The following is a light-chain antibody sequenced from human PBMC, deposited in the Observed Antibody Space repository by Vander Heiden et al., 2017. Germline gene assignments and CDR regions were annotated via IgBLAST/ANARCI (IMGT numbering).Light chain of an antibody. CDR3: QQLDTYRSIT. CDR2: AAS. J-gene: IGKJ5*01. Sequence: DIQLTQPPSFLSASVGDRVTITCRASQGISSYLAWYQQKPGRAPNLLIYAASTLQSGVPSRFSGSGSGTEFTLTISSLQPDDFATYYCQQLDTYRSITFGQGTRLEIK. V-gene: IGKV1-9*01. CDR1: QGISSY.